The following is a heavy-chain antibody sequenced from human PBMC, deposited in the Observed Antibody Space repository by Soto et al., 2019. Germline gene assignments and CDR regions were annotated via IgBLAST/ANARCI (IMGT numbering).Heavy chain of an antibody. CDR3: AHRLPGPSGYDV. Sequence: SGPTLVNPTQTLTLTCTFSGFSLTSGVVGVGWIRQPPGEALEWLALIYWSDEQYYNPSLRNRLTITRDTSKNQVVLTMTNMDPVDTATYYCAHRLPGPSGYDVWGQGTTVTVSS. V-gene: IGHV2-5*01. D-gene: IGHD6-13*01. CDR1: GFSLTSGVVG. CDR2: IYWSDEQ. J-gene: IGHJ6*02.